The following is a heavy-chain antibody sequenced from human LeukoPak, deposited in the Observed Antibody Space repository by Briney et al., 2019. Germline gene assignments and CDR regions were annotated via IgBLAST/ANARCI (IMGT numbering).Heavy chain of an antibody. CDR2: ISGSSGST. D-gene: IGHD3-22*01. CDR1: GYTLTELV. V-gene: IGHV3-23*01. J-gene: IGHJ4*02. Sequence: SCKVSGYTLTELVMHWVRQAPGKGLEWVSGISGSSGSTSYADSVKGRFTISRDNSKNTLYLQMNSLRAEDTAVYYCAKDPSSGLLDYWGQGTLVTVSS. CDR3: AKDPSSGLLDY.